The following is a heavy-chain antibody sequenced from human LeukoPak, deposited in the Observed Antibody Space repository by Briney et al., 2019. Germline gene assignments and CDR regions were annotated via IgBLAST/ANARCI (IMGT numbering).Heavy chain of an antibody. CDR1: GGSISSSSYY. V-gene: IGHV4-39*01. D-gene: IGHD3-3*01. Sequence: SETLSLTCTVSGGSISSSSYYWGWIRQPPGKGLEWIVSIYYSGSTYYNPSLKSRVTISVDTSKNQFSLKLSSVTAADTAVYYCARQITIFGVVYYFDYWGQGTLVTVSS. CDR2: IYYSGST. J-gene: IGHJ4*02. CDR3: ARQITIFGVVYYFDY.